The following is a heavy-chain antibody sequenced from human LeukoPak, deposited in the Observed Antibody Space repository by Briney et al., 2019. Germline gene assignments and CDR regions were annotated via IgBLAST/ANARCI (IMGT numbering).Heavy chain of an antibody. D-gene: IGHD3-10*01. CDR3: AKGQMVRGVTTSYYMDV. CDR1: GFTFSSYV. J-gene: IGHJ6*03. V-gene: IGHV3-23*01. Sequence: GGSLRLSCAASGFTFSSYVMSWVRQAPGKGLEWVSAIGGHSLTIYTAESLKGRYTVSRDNSKNTLYLQLTDLRVDDTAVYYCAKGQMVRGVTTSYYMDVWGKGTTVIVSS. CDR2: IGGHSLTI.